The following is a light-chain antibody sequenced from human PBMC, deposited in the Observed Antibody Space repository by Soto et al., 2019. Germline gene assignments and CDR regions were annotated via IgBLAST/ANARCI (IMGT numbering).Light chain of an antibody. Sequence: ESVLTQSAGTLSLSPGERATLSCRASQSVSSSYLAWYQQKPGQAPRLLIYGASSRATGIPDRFSGSGSGTDFTLTISRLEPEDFAVYYCQQYGSSLRTFGQGTKVDIK. CDR3: QQYGSSLRT. V-gene: IGKV3-20*01. CDR1: QSVSSSY. CDR2: GAS. J-gene: IGKJ1*01.